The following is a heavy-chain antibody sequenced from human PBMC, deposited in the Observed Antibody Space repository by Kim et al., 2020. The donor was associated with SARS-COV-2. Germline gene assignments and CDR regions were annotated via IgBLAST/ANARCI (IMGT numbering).Heavy chain of an antibody. V-gene: IGHV4-59*01. CDR2: IYYSGST. CDR1: GGSISSYY. D-gene: IGHD6-19*01. CDR3: ARGREIAVEFDY. J-gene: IGHJ4*02. Sequence: SETLSLTCTVSGGSISSYYWSWIRQPPGKGLEWIGYIYYSGSTNYNPSLKSRVTISVDTSKNQFSLKLSSVTAADTAVYYCARGREIAVEFDYWGQGTLVTVSS.